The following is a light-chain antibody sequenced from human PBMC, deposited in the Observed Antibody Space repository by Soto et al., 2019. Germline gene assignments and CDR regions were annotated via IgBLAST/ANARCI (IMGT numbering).Light chain of an antibody. V-gene: IGKV1-5*03. CDR2: KAS. J-gene: IGKJ1*01. Sequence: DIQMTQSPSTLSASVGDRVTITCRASQSISSWLAWYQQKPGKAPKLLIYKASSLESGVPSRFSGSGSGTEFTLTISSLQPDDFATYYCQQYNSYRKFGPGTKVEIK. CDR3: QQYNSYRK. CDR1: QSISSW.